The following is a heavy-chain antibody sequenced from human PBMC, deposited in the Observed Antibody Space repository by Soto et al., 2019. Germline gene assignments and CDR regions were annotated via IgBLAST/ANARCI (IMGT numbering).Heavy chain of an antibody. V-gene: IGHV1-3*01. Sequence: QVQLVQSGAEVKKPGASVKVSCKASGYTFTSYAMHWVRQAPGQRLEWMGWINAGNGNTKYSQKFQGRVTITRDTSASTAYMELSSLRSEATAVYYCARGGSLYWYFDLGGRGTLVTVSS. CDR2: INAGNGNT. CDR3: ARGGSLYWYFDL. J-gene: IGHJ2*01. D-gene: IGHD1-26*01. CDR1: GYTFTSYA.